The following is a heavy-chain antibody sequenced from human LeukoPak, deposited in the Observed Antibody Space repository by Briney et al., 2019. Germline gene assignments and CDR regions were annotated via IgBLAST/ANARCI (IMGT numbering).Heavy chain of an antibody. J-gene: IGHJ4*02. CDR2: VYYSGNT. CDR1: GGSISGSTYY. Sequence: SETLSLTCIVSGGSISGSTYYWGWIRQPPGKGLEWIGSVYYSGNTYYNTSLKSRVTISVDTSKNHFSLWLSSVTAADTAVYYCASARSDPEFDYWGQGTLVTVSS. V-gene: IGHV4-39*07. CDR3: ASARSDPEFDY.